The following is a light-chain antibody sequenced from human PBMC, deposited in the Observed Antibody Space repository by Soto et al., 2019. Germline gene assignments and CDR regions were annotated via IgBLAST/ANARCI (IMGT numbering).Light chain of an antibody. CDR2: TNT. J-gene: IGLJ1*01. Sequence: QSVLTQPPSASGTPGQRVTISCSGSSSNVGGNPVNWYQHVPTTAPKLLIYTNTQRPSGVPDRFSGSKSGTSASLAISGLQSEDEADYYCAAWDDSLNGCVFGTGTKVT. CDR1: SSNVGGNP. CDR3: AAWDDSLNGCV. V-gene: IGLV1-44*01.